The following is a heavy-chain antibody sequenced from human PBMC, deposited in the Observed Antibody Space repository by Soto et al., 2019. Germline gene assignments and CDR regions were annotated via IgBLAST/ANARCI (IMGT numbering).Heavy chain of an antibody. Sequence: GESLKISCKGSGYSFTSYWIGWVRQMPGKGLEWMGIIYPGDSDTRYSPSFQGQVTISADKSISTAYLQCSSLKASDTAMDYCARSRYSGYDLYYDGMDVWGQGTTVTVSS. CDR3: ARSRYSGYDLYYDGMDV. CDR2: IYPGDSDT. D-gene: IGHD5-12*01. V-gene: IGHV5-51*01. J-gene: IGHJ6*02. CDR1: GYSFTSYW.